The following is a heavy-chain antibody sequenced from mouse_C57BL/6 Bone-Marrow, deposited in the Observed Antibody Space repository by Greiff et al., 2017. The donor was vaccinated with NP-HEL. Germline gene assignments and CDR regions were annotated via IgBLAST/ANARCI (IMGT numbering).Heavy chain of an antibody. CDR2: IDPSDSFT. J-gene: IGHJ1*03. CDR3: ARERWYFDI. Sequence: QVQLQQPGAELVRPGTSVKLSCKASGYTFTSYWMHWVKQRPGQGLEWIGVIDPSDSFTNYNQKFKGKATLTVDTSSSKAYMQLSSLTSEDSAVDYCARERWYFDIGGTGTTVTVTS. V-gene: IGHV1-59*01. CDR1: GYTFTSYW.